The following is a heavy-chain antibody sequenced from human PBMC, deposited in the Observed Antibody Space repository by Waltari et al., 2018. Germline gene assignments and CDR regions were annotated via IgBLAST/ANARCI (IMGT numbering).Heavy chain of an antibody. CDR3: ASAVAGILSY. CDR2: IDPNSGVT. CDR1: GYTFPDYY. V-gene: IGHV1-2*06. Sequence: QVQLVQSGAEVKKPGASVQVSCKAHGYTFPDYYMHWVRQAPGQGLEWMGRIDPNSGVTNFAQKFQGRVTMTRDASISTAYMELRRLRSDDAAVYYCASAVAGILSYWGQGTLVTVSS. J-gene: IGHJ4*02. D-gene: IGHD6-19*01.